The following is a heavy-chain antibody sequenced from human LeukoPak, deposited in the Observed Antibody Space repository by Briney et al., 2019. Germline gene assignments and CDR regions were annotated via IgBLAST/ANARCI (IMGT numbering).Heavy chain of an antibody. CDR3: TKSVRSIWWGGAYYFDY. D-gene: IGHD6-13*01. Sequence: PGGSLRLSCAASGFTFRSYAMSWVRQAPGKGLEWVSVISGSGDSTDYADSVKGRFSISRDNSKNTLYLQMNSLRAEDTAVYYCTKSVRSIWWGGAYYFDYWGQGALVPVSS. J-gene: IGHJ4*02. V-gene: IGHV3-23*01. CDR2: ISGSGDST. CDR1: GFTFRSYA.